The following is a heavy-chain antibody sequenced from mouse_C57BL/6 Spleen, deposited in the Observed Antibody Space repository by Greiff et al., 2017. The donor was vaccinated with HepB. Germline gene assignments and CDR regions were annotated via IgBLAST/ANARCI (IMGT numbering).Heavy chain of an antibody. CDR1: GYTFTSYW. J-gene: IGHJ2*01. D-gene: IGHD1-1*01. V-gene: IGHV1-7*01. CDR3: ARETDFITTVVGRDYFDY. CDR2: INPSSGYT. Sequence: VQLQQSGAELAKPGASVKLSCKASGYTFTSYWMHWVKQRPGQGLEWIGYINPSSGYTKYNQKFKDKATLTADKSSSTAYMQLSSLTYEDSAVYYCARETDFITTVVGRDYFDYWGQGTTLTVSS.